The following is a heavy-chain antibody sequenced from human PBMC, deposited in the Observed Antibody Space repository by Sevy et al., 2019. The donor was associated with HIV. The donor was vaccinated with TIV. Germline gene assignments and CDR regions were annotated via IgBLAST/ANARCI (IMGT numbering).Heavy chain of an antibody. D-gene: IGHD3-16*01. CDR3: AKGLSSIYPYSMDV. Sequence: WGSLRLSCEASGFSFSRYGMHWVRQVAGKGLEWVAVISFDGDNKYYSDSVRGRFAISRDNSENTMHLQMNNLRLDDTAVYYCAKGLSSIYPYSMDVWGQGTTVTVSS. CDR1: GFSFSRYG. J-gene: IGHJ6*02. V-gene: IGHV3-30*18. CDR2: ISFDGDNK.